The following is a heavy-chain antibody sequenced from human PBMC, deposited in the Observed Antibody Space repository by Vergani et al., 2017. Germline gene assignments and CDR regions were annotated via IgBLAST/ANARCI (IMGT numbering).Heavy chain of an antibody. CDR1: GFTFSSYG. J-gene: IGHJ3*02. D-gene: IGHD3-3*01. Sequence: QVQLVESGGGVVQPGRSLRLSCAASGFTFSSYGMHWVRQAPGKGLEWVACIWYDGSNKYYADSVKGRFTISRDNSKNTLYLQMNSLRAEDTAVYYCARMTYYDFSGAFDIWGQGTMVTVSS. CDR2: IWYDGSNK. V-gene: IGHV3-33*01. CDR3: ARMTYYDFSGAFDI.